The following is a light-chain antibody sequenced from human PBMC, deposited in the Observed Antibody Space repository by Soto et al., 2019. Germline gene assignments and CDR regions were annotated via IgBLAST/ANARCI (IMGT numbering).Light chain of an antibody. Sequence: DIQMTQSPSSVSASVGGRVTITCQASQGISRSLAWYQQKPGKAPKLLIYSASSLQSGVPSRFSGSGFGTDFTLTISSLQPEDFATYYCQQADTFPITFGQGTRLEIK. CDR3: QQADTFPIT. V-gene: IGKV1D-12*01. CDR1: QGISRS. J-gene: IGKJ5*01. CDR2: SAS.